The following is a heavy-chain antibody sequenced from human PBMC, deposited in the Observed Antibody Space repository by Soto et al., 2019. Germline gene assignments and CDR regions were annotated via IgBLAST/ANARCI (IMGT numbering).Heavy chain of an antibody. V-gene: IGHV2-5*02. CDR3: AHRPAYDISTGYYPFDY. D-gene: IGHD3-9*01. CDR2: IYWDDGK. CDR1: GFSLSTSRVG. Sequence: SGPTLVNPKHTLTVTCTFSGFSLSTSRVGVAWIREPPGKALECLALIYWDDGKRDSPSLETSLNITKDTSKNQVVLTMTNVEPVDTATYYCAHRPAYDISTGYYPFDYCGQGSLVTVYS. J-gene: IGHJ4*02.